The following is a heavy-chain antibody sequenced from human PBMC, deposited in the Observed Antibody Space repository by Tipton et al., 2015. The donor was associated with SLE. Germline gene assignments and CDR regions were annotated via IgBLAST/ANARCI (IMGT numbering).Heavy chain of an antibody. CDR1: GASFSSHY. V-gene: IGHV4-59*11. CDR3: ARGSVVADDY. D-gene: IGHD2-15*01. CDR2: IHYSRDA. J-gene: IGHJ4*02. Sequence: TLSLTCTVSGASFSSHYWNWIGQSPGKGLEWIGSIHYSRDANYNPSLKSRVTISVDKSKNQLSLKLTSVTAADTAVYYCARGSVVADDYWGQGTLVTVSS.